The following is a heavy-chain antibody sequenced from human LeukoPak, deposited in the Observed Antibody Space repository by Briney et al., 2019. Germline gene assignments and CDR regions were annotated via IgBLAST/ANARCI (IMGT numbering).Heavy chain of an antibody. Sequence: GGSLRLSCAASGFTFDDYGMSWVRQAPGKWLEWVSGINWSGGSTGYADSVKGRFTISRDNAKNSLYLQMNSLRAEDTALYYCARVNYYYDSSGSYEFDYWGQGTLVTVSS. D-gene: IGHD3-22*01. CDR1: GFTFDDYG. CDR2: INWSGGST. V-gene: IGHV3-20*04. J-gene: IGHJ4*02. CDR3: ARVNYYYDSSGSYEFDY.